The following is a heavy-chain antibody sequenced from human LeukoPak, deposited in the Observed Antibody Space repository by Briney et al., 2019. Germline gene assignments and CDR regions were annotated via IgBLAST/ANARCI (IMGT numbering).Heavy chain of an antibody. V-gene: IGHV4-59*08. Sequence: ESSETLSLTCTVSGGSISSYYWSWIRQPPGKGLEWIGYIYYSGSTNYNPSLKSRITISVDTSKNQFSLKLSSVTAADTAVYYCAGTYGDQGYFDYWGQGTLVTVSS. CDR3: AGTYGDQGYFDY. CDR2: IYYSGST. D-gene: IGHD4-17*01. J-gene: IGHJ4*02. CDR1: GGSISSYY.